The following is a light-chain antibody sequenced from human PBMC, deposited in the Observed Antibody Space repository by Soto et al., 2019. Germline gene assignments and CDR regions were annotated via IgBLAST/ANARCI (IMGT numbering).Light chain of an antibody. CDR1: QGISSY. J-gene: IGKJ4*01. V-gene: IGKV1-9*01. CDR2: AAS. CDR3: QQLSTYPLA. Sequence: IDVTQYPSSLSASVGDRVTITCRASQGISSYLAWYQQKPGKAPKLLIYAASTLQSGVPSRFSGSGSGTDFTLTISCLQPEDFATYDFQQLSTYPLAFGGLSKVDI.